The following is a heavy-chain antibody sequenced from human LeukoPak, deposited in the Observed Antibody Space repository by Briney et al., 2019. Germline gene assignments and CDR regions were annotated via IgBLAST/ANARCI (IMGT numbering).Heavy chain of an antibody. J-gene: IGHJ6*02. CDR2: IIPIIDIA. Sequence: SVKVSCKPSGGTFSSYAISWVRQAPGQGLEWMGRIIPIIDIANFAQKFQGRVTITADKSTSTDYMELSSLTSEDTAVYYCARHKPRGQLWLWNYYGIDVWGQGTTVTVSS. V-gene: IGHV1-69*04. CDR1: GGTFSSYA. CDR3: ARHKPRGQLWLWNYYGIDV. D-gene: IGHD3-22*01.